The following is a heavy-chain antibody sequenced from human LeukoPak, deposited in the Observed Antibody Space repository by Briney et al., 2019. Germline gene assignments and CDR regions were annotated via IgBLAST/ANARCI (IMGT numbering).Heavy chain of an antibody. CDR2: MYSGGTT. Sequence: PGGSLRLSCAASGFTFSTYAMSWVRQTPGKGLEWVSVMYSGGTTYYADSVKGRFTISRDSSKNTVNLQMNSLRAEDTAVYYCARHRRDGYCLGHWGQGTLATVSS. J-gene: IGHJ4*02. D-gene: IGHD5-24*01. CDR3: ARHRRDGYCLGH. V-gene: IGHV3-66*04. CDR1: GFTFSTYA.